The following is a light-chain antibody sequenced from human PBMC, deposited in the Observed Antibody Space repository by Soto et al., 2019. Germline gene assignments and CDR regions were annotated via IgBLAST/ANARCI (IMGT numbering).Light chain of an antibody. Sequence: EIVMTQSPATLSVSPGEGVTLSCRASERLTTNLAWYQQSPGQAPRLLIYGTYTRATGIPTRFSGSGSGTEFTLTISSLQPEDFATYFCQESYTGPAVSFGGGTKVDIK. CDR2: GTY. V-gene: IGKV3D-15*01. J-gene: IGKJ4*01. CDR1: ERLTTN. CDR3: QESYTGPAVS.